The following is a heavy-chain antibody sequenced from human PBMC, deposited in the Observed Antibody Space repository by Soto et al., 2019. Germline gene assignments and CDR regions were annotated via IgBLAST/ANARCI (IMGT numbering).Heavy chain of an antibody. V-gene: IGHV3-23*01. J-gene: IGHJ6*03. CDR1: GFTFTSYA. D-gene: IGHD1-1*01. CDR3: ARGPEYNWNDGSYYYYYMDV. Sequence: GGSLRLSCAASGFTFTSYAMTWVRQAPGKGLEWVSAISASVSTIYYADSVKGRFTIFRDNAKSSLYLQMNSLRAEDTAVYYCARGPEYNWNDGSYYYYYMDVWGTGTTVTVSS. CDR2: ISASVSTI.